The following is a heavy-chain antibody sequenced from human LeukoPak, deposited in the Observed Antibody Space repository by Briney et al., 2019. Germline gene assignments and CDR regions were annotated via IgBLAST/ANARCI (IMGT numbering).Heavy chain of an antibody. D-gene: IGHD5-12*01. Sequence: SETLSLTCAVYGGSFSGYYWSWIRQPPGKGLEWIGEINHSGSTNYNPSLKSRVTISVDTSKNQFSLKLSSVTAADTAMYYCARGGGYSYGFGIVATPRPRAYYFDYWGQGTLVTVSS. V-gene: IGHV4-34*01. CDR2: INHSGST. J-gene: IGHJ4*02. CDR3: ARGGGYSYGFGIVATPRPRAYYFDY. CDR1: GGSFSGYY.